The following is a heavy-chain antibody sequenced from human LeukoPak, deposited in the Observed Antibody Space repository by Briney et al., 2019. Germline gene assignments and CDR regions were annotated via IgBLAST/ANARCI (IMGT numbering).Heavy chain of an antibody. D-gene: IGHD3-9*01. Sequence: GGSLRLSCEVSGITVNTSYLSWVRQAPGRGLEWVSVIYNSGKTFYRDSVKGRFTISRDNSRNTVILRMNSLRAEDTAVYYCAKDTYYDILTGRDAFDIWGQGTMVTVSS. CDR3: AKDTYYDILTGRDAFDI. CDR2: IYNSGKT. J-gene: IGHJ3*02. V-gene: IGHV3-53*01. CDR1: GITVNTSY.